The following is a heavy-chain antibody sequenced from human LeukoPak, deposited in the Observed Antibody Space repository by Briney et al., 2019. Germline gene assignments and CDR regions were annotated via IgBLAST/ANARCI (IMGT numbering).Heavy chain of an antibody. CDR2: ISYDGSNK. CDR1: GFTFSSYA. J-gene: IGHJ4*02. V-gene: IGHV3-30*04. D-gene: IGHD3-10*01. Sequence: QPGGPLRLSCAASGFTFSSYAMHWVRQAPGKGLEWVAVISYDGSNKYYAGSVKGRFTISRDNAKNTLYLQMNSLRAEDTAVYYCARTPKRYGSGSYVYFDYWGQGTLVTVSS. CDR3: ARTPKRYGSGSYVYFDY.